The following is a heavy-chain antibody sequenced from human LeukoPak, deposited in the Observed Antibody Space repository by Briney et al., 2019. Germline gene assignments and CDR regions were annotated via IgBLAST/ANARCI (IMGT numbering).Heavy chain of an antibody. CDR1: GGSISSYY. V-gene: IGHV4-59*01. J-gene: IGHJ4*02. CDR2: IYYSGST. D-gene: IGHD5-24*01. Sequence: SETLSLTCTVSGGSISSYYRSWIRQPPGKGLEWIGYIYYSGSTNYNPSLKSRVTISVDTSKNQFSLKLSSVTAADTAVYYCAAEMATITYFDYWGQGTLVTVSS. CDR3: AAEMATITYFDY.